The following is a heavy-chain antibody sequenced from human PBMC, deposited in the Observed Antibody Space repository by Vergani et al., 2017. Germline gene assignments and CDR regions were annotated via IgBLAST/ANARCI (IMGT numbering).Heavy chain of an antibody. D-gene: IGHD2-2*01. Sequence: QVQLVQSGAEVQKPGSSVKVSCKASGGPFSSYAISWVRQAPGKGLEWMGGIIPIFGTANYAQKFQGRVTITADESTSTAYMELSSLRSEDTAVYYCAREKDIVVVPAAMGSAFDIWGQGTMVTVSS. V-gene: IGHV1-69*12. CDR1: GGPFSSYA. J-gene: IGHJ3*02. CDR2: IIPIFGTA. CDR3: AREKDIVVVPAAMGSAFDI.